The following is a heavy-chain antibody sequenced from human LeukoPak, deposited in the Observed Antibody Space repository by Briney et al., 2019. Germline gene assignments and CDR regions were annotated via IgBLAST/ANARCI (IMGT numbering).Heavy chain of an antibody. CDR3: ARDFRAGDIVVVTAYDAFDI. Sequence: GASVKVSCKASGYTFTSYYMHWVRQAPGQGLEWMGIINPSGGSTSYAQKFQGRVTMTRDTSTSTVYMELSSLRSEDTAVYYCARDFRAGDIVVVTAYDAFDIWGQGTMVTVSS. D-gene: IGHD2-21*02. CDR2: INPSGGST. J-gene: IGHJ3*02. CDR1: GYTFTSYY. V-gene: IGHV1-46*01.